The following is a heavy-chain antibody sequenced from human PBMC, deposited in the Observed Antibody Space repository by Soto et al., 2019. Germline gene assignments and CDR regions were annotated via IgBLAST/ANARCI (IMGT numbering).Heavy chain of an antibody. Sequence: PSETLSLTYTVSGGSISSYYWSWIRQPPGKGLEWIGYIYYSGSTNYNPSLKSRVTISVDTSKNQFSLKLSSVTAADTAVYYCARSPEYDFWNYGMDVWGQGTTVTVSS. J-gene: IGHJ6*02. CDR3: ARSPEYDFWNYGMDV. CDR2: IYYSGST. D-gene: IGHD3-3*01. CDR1: GGSISSYY. V-gene: IGHV4-59*01.